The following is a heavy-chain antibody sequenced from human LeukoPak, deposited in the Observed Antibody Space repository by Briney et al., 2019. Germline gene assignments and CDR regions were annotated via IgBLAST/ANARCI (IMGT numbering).Heavy chain of an antibody. J-gene: IGHJ4*02. CDR3: ARLARDGYKENDY. V-gene: IGHV4-59*02. D-gene: IGHD5-24*01. CDR1: GASVSTHY. Sequence: PSETLSLTCTVSGASVSTHYWTWVRQPPGKGLEWIGYIYYTGTTNYNPSLQSRLTISVDTSQNQFSLRLSSVTAADTAVYYCARLARDGYKENDYWGQGTLVTVSS. CDR2: IYYTGTT.